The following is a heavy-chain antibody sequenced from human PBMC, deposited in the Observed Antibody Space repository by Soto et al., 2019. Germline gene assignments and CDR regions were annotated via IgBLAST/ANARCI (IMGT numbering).Heavy chain of an antibody. J-gene: IGHJ3*02. Sequence: PSETLSLTCTVSGGSISSGGYYWSWIRQHPGKGLEWIGYIYYSGSTYYNPSLKSRVTISVDTSKNQFSLKLSSVTAADTAVYYCARGYSYADAFDIWGQGTMVTVSS. D-gene: IGHD5-18*01. CDR1: GGSISSGGYY. CDR3: ARGYSYADAFDI. V-gene: IGHV4-31*03. CDR2: IYYSGST.